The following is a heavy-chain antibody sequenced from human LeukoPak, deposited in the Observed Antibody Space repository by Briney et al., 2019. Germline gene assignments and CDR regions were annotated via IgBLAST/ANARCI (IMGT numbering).Heavy chain of an antibody. CDR1: GFTFSNCW. Sequence: GGSLRLSCAASGFTFSNCWMHWVRQAPGKGLEWVANIKQDGSEKYYVDSVKGRFTISRDNAKNSLYLQMNSLRAEDTAVYYCARDGYSSSFYYYYYGMDVWGQGTTVTVSS. V-gene: IGHV3-7*01. CDR3: ARDGYSSSFYYYYYGMDV. CDR2: IKQDGSEK. J-gene: IGHJ6*02. D-gene: IGHD6-6*01.